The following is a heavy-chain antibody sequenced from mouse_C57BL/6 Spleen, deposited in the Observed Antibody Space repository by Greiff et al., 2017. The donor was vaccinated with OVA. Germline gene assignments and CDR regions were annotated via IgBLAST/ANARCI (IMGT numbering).Heavy chain of an antibody. CDR2: ISDGGSYT. CDR3: ARDPRDGYYFDY. V-gene: IGHV5-4*01. D-gene: IGHD2-3*01. J-gene: IGHJ2*01. Sequence: DVKLVESGGGLVKPGGSLKLSCAASGFTFSSYAMSWVRQTPEKRLEWVATISDGGSYTYYPDNVKGRFTISRDNAKNNLYLQMSHLKSEDTAMYYCARDPRDGYYFDYWGQGTTLTVSS. CDR1: GFTFSSYA.